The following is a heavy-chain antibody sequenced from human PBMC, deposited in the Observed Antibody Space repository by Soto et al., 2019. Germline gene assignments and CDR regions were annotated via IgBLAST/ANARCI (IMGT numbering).Heavy chain of an antibody. V-gene: IGHV4-34*01. CDR2: INHSGST. J-gene: IGHJ4*02. Sequence: SETLSLTCAVYGGSFSGYYWSWIRQPPGKGLEWIGEINHSGSTNYNPSLKSRVTISVDTSKNQFSLKLSSVTAADTAVYYCARGSLVVVAATRGYFDYWGQGTLVTVSS. CDR3: ARGSLVVVAATRGYFDY. CDR1: GGSFSGYY. D-gene: IGHD2-15*01.